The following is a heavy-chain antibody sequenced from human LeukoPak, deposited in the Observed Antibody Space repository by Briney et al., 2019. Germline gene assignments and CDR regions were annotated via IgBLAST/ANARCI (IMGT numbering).Heavy chain of an antibody. CDR2: IWHDGSVE. CDR3: AKEGDQFRGYLDA. CDR1: GCTFSSYA. Sequence: GGSLRLSCAASGCTFSSYAMSWVRQAPGKGLEWVAMIWHDGSVEEYAASVKGRFTISRDNSRDTLFLQMNRLRDDDTAVYYCAKEGDQFRGYLDAWGKGTTVTVSS. J-gene: IGHJ6*03. D-gene: IGHD3-16*01. V-gene: IGHV3-33*06.